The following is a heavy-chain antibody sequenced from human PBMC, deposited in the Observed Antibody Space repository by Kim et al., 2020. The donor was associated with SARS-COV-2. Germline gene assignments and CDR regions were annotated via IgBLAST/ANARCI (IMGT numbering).Heavy chain of an antibody. Sequence: GGSLRLSCAASGFTFSSYAMRWVRQAPGKGLEWAAGVSASGYTTYYADSVKGRFTISRDNSKNTLTLQMNSLRAEDTAVYYCAKGFHYYDSSTYHFHGMDVWGQGTTVIVS. CDR2: VSASGYTT. CDR3: AKGFHYYDSSTYHFHGMDV. J-gene: IGHJ6*02. V-gene: IGHV3-23*01. CDR1: GFTFSSYA. D-gene: IGHD3-22*01.